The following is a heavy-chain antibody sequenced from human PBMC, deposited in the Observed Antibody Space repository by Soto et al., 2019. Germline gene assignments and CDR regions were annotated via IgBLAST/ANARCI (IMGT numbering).Heavy chain of an antibody. CDR1: GFTFSSYA. D-gene: IGHD3-3*01. Sequence: PGGSLRLSCAASGFTFSSYAMHWVRQAPGEGLEWVAVISYDGSNKYCADSVKGRFTISRDNSKNTLYLQMNSLRAEDTAVYYCARGPRYYDFWSGYPLFDYWGQGTLVTVSS. J-gene: IGHJ4*02. CDR2: ISYDGSNK. V-gene: IGHV3-30-3*01. CDR3: ARGPRYYDFWSGYPLFDY.